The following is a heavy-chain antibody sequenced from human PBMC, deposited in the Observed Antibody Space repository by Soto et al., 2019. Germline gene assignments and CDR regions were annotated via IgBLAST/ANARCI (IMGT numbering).Heavy chain of an antibody. CDR2: IRGSGGST. Sequence: GGSLRLSCAASGFTFSSYAMSWVRQAPGKGLEWVSAIRGSGGSTYYADSVKGRFTISRDNSKNTLYLQMNSLRAEDTAVYYCAKALQDWSQNSFDYWGQGTLVTVSS. V-gene: IGHV3-23*01. CDR3: AKALQDWSQNSFDY. D-gene: IGHD1-1*01. CDR1: GFTFSSYA. J-gene: IGHJ4*02.